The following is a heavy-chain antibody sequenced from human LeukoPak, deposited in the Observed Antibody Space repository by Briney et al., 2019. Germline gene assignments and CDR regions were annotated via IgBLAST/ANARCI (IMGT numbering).Heavy chain of an antibody. Sequence: GGSLSLSCAASGFTFCSYAMSWVRQAPGKGLEWVSAISGSGGSTYYADSVKGRLTISKDNSKNTLYLQMNSLRAEDTAVYYCAKGGPQYSHPAGGYYWGQETLVTV. CDR3: AKGGPQYSHPAGGYY. V-gene: IGHV3-23*01. CDR2: ISGSGGST. CDR1: GFTFCSYA. D-gene: IGHD5-18*01. J-gene: IGHJ4*02.